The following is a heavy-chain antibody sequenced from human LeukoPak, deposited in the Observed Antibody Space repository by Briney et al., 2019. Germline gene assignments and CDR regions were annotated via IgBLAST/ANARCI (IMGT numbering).Heavy chain of an antibody. CDR2: IYSGGST. Sequence: GGSLRLSCAASGFTVSSNYMSWVRQAPGKGLEWGSVIYSGGSTYYADSAKGRFTISRDNSKNTLYLQMNSLRAEDTAVYYCTRVSPAVTLDYWGQGTLVTVSS. V-gene: IGHV3-53*01. D-gene: IGHD4-17*01. CDR1: GFTVSSNY. CDR3: TRVSPAVTLDY. J-gene: IGHJ4*02.